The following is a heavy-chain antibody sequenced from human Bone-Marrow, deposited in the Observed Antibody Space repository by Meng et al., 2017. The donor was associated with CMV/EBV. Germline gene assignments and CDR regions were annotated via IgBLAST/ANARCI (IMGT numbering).Heavy chain of an antibody. CDR1: GFTFSSYS. D-gene: IGHD2-15*01. Sequence: SGFTFSSYSMNWVRQATGKGLEWVSSISSNSRYIFYADSMKGRFTISRDNAKNSLYLQMNSLRADDTAIYYCARVYCSRGSCSFDYWGQGSLVTVSS. J-gene: IGHJ4*02. CDR2: ISSNSRYI. CDR3: ARVYCSRGSCSFDY. V-gene: IGHV3-21*01.